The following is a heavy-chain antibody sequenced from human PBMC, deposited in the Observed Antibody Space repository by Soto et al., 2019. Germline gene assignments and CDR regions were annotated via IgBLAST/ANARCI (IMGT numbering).Heavy chain of an antibody. D-gene: IGHD6-13*01. J-gene: IGHJ6*02. V-gene: IGHV1-18*04. Sequence: VQLVQSGPEVRKPGASVKVSCKASGYIFSRYGISWVRQAPGQGLEWMAWISGYNGNTKFGERVQGSVNVTTDTSKSTAYMELRSLRSDDTAVYYCAREAAAERNYYGLDVWGQGTTVIVSS. CDR2: ISGYNGNT. CDR3: AREAAAERNYYGLDV. CDR1: GYIFSRYG.